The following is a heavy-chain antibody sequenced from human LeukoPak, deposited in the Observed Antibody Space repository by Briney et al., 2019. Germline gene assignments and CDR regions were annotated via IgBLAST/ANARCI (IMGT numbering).Heavy chain of an antibody. CDR1: GFTFSSYA. CDR2: ISYDGTNK. Sequence: PGGSLRLSCAASGFTFSSYAMHWVRQAPGKGLAWVAVISYDGTNKYYADSVKGRFTISRDNSKNTLYLQMNSLRAEDTAVYYCACPSPFYDFWSGYYSPLDYWGQGTLVTVSS. D-gene: IGHD3-3*01. J-gene: IGHJ4*02. CDR3: ACPSPFYDFWSGYYSPLDY. V-gene: IGHV3-30*01.